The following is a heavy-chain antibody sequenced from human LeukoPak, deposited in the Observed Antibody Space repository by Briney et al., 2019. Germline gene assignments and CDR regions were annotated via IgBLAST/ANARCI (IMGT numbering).Heavy chain of an antibody. CDR3: ARLPGIDYYFDY. J-gene: IGHJ4*02. V-gene: IGHV3-21*01. CDR1: GFTFSSYT. D-gene: IGHD6-13*01. CDR2: ISSRSTYI. Sequence: PGGSLRLSCVASGFTFSSYTLNWVRQAPGKGLEWVSSISSRSTYIYYTDSVKGRFTISRDNTKNSLYLQMNSLRAEDTAVYYCARLPGIDYYFDYWGQGTLVTVSS.